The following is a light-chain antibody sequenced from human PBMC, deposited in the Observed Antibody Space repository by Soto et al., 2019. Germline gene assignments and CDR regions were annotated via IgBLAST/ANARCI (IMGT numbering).Light chain of an antibody. CDR3: KQYYSTPQT. V-gene: IGKV4-1*01. CDR2: WAS. CDR1: QSVLYRTNNNNY. Sequence: DIVMTQSPDSLAVSLGERATINCKSSQSVLYRTNNNNYLAWYQQKPGQPPKLLIYWASTRESGVPDRFSGSGSGTDFTLTIGSLQAEDVAVYYCKQYYSTPQTFGQGTKLEIK. J-gene: IGKJ2*01.